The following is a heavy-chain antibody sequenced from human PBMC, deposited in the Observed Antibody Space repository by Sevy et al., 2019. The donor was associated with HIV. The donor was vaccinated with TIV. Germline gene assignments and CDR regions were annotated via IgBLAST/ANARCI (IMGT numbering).Heavy chain of an antibody. D-gene: IGHD3-3*01. V-gene: IGHV3-30*04. CDR3: AIDQRGRYDFPGDYYYGMDV. CDR1: GFTFYSYA. J-gene: IGHJ6*02. CDR2: ISSDGNNK. Sequence: GGSLRLSCAASGFTFYSYAMHWVRQAPGKGLEWVAIISSDGNNKYFADSVKGRFTISRDNSKNTLYLQVHSLRAEDTAVYYCAIDQRGRYDFPGDYYYGMDVWGQGTTVTVSS.